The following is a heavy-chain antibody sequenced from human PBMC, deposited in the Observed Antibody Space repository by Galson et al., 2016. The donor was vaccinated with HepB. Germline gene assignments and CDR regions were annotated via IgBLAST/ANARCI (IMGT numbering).Heavy chain of an antibody. Sequence: SLRLSCAASGFTSSNHWMSWVRQAPGKGLEWVAGISQDGGKKDYLESVKGRFTISNDNAKNSLYLKMDNLRAEDTAVYYCARIIRPFAEFDSWGQGTLVTVAS. D-gene: IGHD3-16*01. CDR3: ARIIRPFAEFDS. V-gene: IGHV3-7*01. CDR1: GFTSSNHW. CDR2: ISQDGGKK. J-gene: IGHJ4*02.